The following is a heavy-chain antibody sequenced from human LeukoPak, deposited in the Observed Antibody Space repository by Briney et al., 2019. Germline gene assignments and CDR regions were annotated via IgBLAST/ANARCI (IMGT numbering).Heavy chain of an antibody. Sequence: PGRSLRLSCAASGFTFSSYTMNWVRQAPGKGLEWVSAISGSGVGTYYADSVKGRFAISRDNSWNTLYLQMNSLRADDTAVYYCAKDQVISGSEASDIWGQGTMVTVSS. V-gene: IGHV3-23*01. CDR3: AKDQVISGSEASDI. CDR1: GFTFSSYT. J-gene: IGHJ3*02. CDR2: ISGSGVGT. D-gene: IGHD2-21*01.